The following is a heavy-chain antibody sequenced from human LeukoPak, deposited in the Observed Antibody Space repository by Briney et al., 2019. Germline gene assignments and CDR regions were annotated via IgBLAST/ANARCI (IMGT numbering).Heavy chain of an antibody. Sequence: GGSLRLSCAASGFTFSSYAMSWVRQAPGKGLEWVSAISGSGGSTYYADSVKGRFTISRDNSKNTLYLQMNSLRVEDTAVYYCAKLGEIAVAGTVFDCWGQGTLVTVSS. J-gene: IGHJ4*02. D-gene: IGHD6-19*01. CDR3: AKLGEIAVAGTVFDC. CDR1: GFTFSSYA. CDR2: ISGSGGST. V-gene: IGHV3-23*01.